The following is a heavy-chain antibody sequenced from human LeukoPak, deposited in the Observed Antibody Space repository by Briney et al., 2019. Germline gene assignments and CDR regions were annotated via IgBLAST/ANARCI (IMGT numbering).Heavy chain of an antibody. J-gene: IGHJ5*02. Sequence: ASAKVSCKASGHTFTSYYIYWVRQAPGQGLEWMGWINPNSGDTHYAQKFQGRVTMTRDTSISTAYMELSRLRSNDPAVYYCATSHCTIPSCHYIGVERFALWGPGTLVTVSS. CDR2: INPNSGDT. CDR1: GHTFTSYY. D-gene: IGHD2-8*01. V-gene: IGHV1-2*02. CDR3: ATSHCTIPSCHYIGVERFAL.